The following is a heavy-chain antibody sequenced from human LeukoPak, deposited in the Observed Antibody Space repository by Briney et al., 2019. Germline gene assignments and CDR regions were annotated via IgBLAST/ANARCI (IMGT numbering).Heavy chain of an antibody. V-gene: IGHV3-23*01. Sequence: PGGSLRLSCAASGFTFSSSAMSWVRQAPGKGLEWVSAISNNGGYTYYADSVQGRFTISRDNSKSTLCLQMNSLSAEDTAVYYCARDSSNHLDCWGQGTLVTVSS. J-gene: IGHJ4*02. D-gene: IGHD6-19*01. CDR1: GFTFSSSA. CDR2: ISNNGGYT. CDR3: ARDSSNHLDC.